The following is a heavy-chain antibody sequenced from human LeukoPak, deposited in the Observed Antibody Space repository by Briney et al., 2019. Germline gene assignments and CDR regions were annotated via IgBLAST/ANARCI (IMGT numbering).Heavy chain of an antibody. CDR3: ARVVFTPVPAAHYYYYGMDV. CDR1: GFTFSSYS. CDR2: ISSSSSTI. V-gene: IGHV3-48*04. J-gene: IGHJ6*02. Sequence: GGSLRLSCAASGFTFSSYSMNWVRQAPGKGLEWVSYISSSSSTIYYADSVKGRFTISRDNAKNSLYLQMNSLRAEDTAVYYCARVVFTPVPAAHYYYYGMDVWGQGTTVTVSS. D-gene: IGHD2-2*01.